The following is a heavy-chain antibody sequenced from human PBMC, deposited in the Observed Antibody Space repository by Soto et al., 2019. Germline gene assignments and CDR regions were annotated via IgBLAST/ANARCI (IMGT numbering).Heavy chain of an antibody. D-gene: IGHD3-3*01. CDR1: GFTFSSYW. CDR2: IKQDGSEK. Sequence: GGSLRLSCAASGFTFSSYWMSWVRQAPGKGLEWVANIKQDGSEKYYVDSVKGRFTISRDNAKNSLYLQMNSLRAEDTAVYYCARDFYDFWSGYSLRMDVWGKGTTVTVSS. CDR3: ARDFYDFWSGYSLRMDV. J-gene: IGHJ6*03. V-gene: IGHV3-7*01.